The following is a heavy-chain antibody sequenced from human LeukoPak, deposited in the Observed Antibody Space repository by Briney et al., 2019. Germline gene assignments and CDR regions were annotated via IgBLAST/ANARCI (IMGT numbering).Heavy chain of an antibody. CDR2: ISSSGSTI. D-gene: IGHD3-22*01. CDR1: GFTFSSYE. CDR3: ARVYGSSGYPVFDY. J-gene: IGHJ4*02. V-gene: IGHV3-48*03. Sequence: PGGSLRLSCAASGFTFSSYEMNWVRQAPGKGLEWVSYISSSGSTIYYADSVKGRFTISRDNAKNSLYLQMNSLRAEDTAVYYCARVYGSSGYPVFDYWGQGTLVTVSS.